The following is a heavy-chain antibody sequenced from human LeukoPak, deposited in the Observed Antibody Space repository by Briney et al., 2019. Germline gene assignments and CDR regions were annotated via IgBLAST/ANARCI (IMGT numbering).Heavy chain of an antibody. CDR1: GGSFSGYY. J-gene: IGHJ5*02. CDR2: INHSGST. V-gene: IGHV4-34*01. D-gene: IGHD6-6*01. Sequence: SETLSLTCAVYGGSFSGYYWSWIRQPPGKGLEWIGEINHSGSTNYNPPLKSRVTISVDTSKNQFSLKLSSVTAADTAVYYCARGARENWFDPWGQGTLVTVSS. CDR3: ARGARENWFDP.